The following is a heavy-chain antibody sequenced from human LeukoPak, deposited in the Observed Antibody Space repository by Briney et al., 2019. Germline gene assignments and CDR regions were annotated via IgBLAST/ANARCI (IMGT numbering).Heavy chain of an antibody. J-gene: IGHJ4*02. CDR2: IKQDGSAK. CDR1: GFTFSDYW. CDR3: ARALRYSSGWALDY. V-gene: IGHV3-7*03. D-gene: IGHD6-19*01. Sequence: PGGSLRLSCAASGFTFSDYWMHWVRQAPGKGLEWVANIKQDGSAKYYVDSVKGRFTISRDNAKNSLYLQMNSLRAEDTAVYYCARALRYSSGWALDYWGQGTLVIVSS.